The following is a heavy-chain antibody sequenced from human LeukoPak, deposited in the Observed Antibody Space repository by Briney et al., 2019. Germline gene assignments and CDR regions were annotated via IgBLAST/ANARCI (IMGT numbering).Heavy chain of an antibody. Sequence: SETLSLTCTVSGGSISSYYWSWIRQPPGKGPEWIGYIYYSGSTNYNPSLKSRVTISVDTSKNQFSLKLSSVTAADTAVYYCARENYYDSSGYTDYWGQGTLVTVSS. V-gene: IGHV4-59*01. J-gene: IGHJ4*02. D-gene: IGHD3-22*01. CDR2: IYYSGST. CDR3: ARENYYDSSGYTDY. CDR1: GGSISSYY.